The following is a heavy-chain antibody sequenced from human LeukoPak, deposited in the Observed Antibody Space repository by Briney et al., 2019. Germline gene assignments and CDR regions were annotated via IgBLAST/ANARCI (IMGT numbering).Heavy chain of an antibody. CDR1: GFTFSSYS. D-gene: IGHD3-3*01. CDR3: AKGGGFWSGYYPCFDY. Sequence: GGSLRLSCAASGFTFSSYSMNWVRQAPGKGLEWVSVISGSGGSTYYAHSVKGRFTISRDNSKNTLYLQMNSLRAEDTAVYYCAKGGGFWSGYYPCFDYWGQGTLVTVSS. V-gene: IGHV3-23*01. J-gene: IGHJ4*02. CDR2: ISGSGGST.